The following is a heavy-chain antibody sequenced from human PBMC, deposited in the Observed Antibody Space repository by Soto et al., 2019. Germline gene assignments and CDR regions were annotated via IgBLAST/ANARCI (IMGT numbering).Heavy chain of an antibody. CDR2: ISAYNGNT. J-gene: IGHJ6*02. CDR1: GYTFTRSG. Sequence: ASVKVSCKASGYTFTRSGIIWVRQAPGQGLEWMGWISAYNGNTNYAQKLQGRVTMTTDTSTSTAYMELRSLRSDDTAVYYCARDPRTELELNYYYYGMDVWGQGTTVTVSS. CDR3: ARDPRTELELNYYYYGMDV. V-gene: IGHV1-18*01. D-gene: IGHD1-7*01.